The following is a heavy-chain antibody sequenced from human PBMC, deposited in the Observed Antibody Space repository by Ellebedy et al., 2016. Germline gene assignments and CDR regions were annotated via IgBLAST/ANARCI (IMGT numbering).Heavy chain of an antibody. CDR1: GFTFSSYG. V-gene: IGHV3-30*18. J-gene: IGHJ4*02. D-gene: IGHD3-16*01. Sequence: GESLKISXAASGFTFSSYGMHWVRQAPGKGLEWVAVMSYDGRNKYYADSVKGRFTISRDNPKNTLYLQMNSLRPEDTAVYYCAKDYSSLFWGGGYFDYWGQGTLVTVSS. CDR3: AKDYSSLFWGGGYFDY. CDR2: MSYDGRNK.